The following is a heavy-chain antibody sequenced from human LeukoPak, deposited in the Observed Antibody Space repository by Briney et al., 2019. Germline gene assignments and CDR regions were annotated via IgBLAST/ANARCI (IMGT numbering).Heavy chain of an antibody. V-gene: IGHV1-69*13. CDR3: ARPSGSGGNSDFDY. CDR2: IIPIFGTA. J-gene: IGHJ4*02. CDR1: GGTFSSYA. D-gene: IGHD4-23*01. Sequence: ASVKVSCKASGGTFSSYAISWVRQAPGQGLEWMGGIIPIFGTANYAQKFQGRVTITADESTSTAYMELSSLRSEDTAVYYCARPSGSGGNSDFDYWGQGTLVTVSS.